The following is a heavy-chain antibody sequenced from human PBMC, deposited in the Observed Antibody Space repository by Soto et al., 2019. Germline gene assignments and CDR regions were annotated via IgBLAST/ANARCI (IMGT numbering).Heavy chain of an antibody. CDR1: GFTFSNAW. CDR3: TTSGYDSSPGY. V-gene: IGHV3-15*01. J-gene: IGHJ4*02. D-gene: IGHD5-12*01. CDR2: IKSKTDGGTT. Sequence: FLRLSCAASGFTFSNAWMSWVRQAPGKGLEWVGRIKSKTDGGTTDYAAPVKGRFTISRDDSKNTLYLQMNSLKTEDTAVYYCTTSGYDSSPGYWGQGTLVTVSS.